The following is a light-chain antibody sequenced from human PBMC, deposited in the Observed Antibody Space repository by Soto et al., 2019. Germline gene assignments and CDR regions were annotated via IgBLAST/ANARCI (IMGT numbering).Light chain of an antibody. CDR3: QQYNSIRGT. V-gene: IGKV1-5*01. J-gene: IGKJ1*01. Sequence: DLQMTQSPSTMSASVGDRVTITCRASQSISSWLAWYQQKPGKAPKLLIYDASSLESGVPSRFSGSGSGTEFTLTISSLQPDDFATYYCQQYNSIRGTFGQGTKVEIK. CDR1: QSISSW. CDR2: DAS.